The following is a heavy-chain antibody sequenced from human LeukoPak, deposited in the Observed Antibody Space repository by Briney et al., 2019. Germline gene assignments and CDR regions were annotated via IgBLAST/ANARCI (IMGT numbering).Heavy chain of an antibody. CDR2: ISGSGGST. CDR3: AKDRVTRFGPQSIDY. V-gene: IGHV3-23*01. D-gene: IGHD3-10*01. CDR1: GFTFSGYA. Sequence: GGSLGLSCAASGFTFSGYAMSWFRQAPGRELEWFSAISGSGGSTYYADSVKGRFTISRDNSKNTLYLQMNSLRAEDTAVYYCAKDRVTRFGPQSIDYWGQGTLVTVSS. J-gene: IGHJ4*02.